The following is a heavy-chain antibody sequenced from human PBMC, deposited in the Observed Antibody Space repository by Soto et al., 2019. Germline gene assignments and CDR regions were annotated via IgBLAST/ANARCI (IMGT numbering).Heavy chain of an antibody. CDR2: IIPILGIA. J-gene: IGHJ4*02. CDR3: ARSPYYYDSSGYVDY. Sequence: QVQLVQSGAEVKKPGSSVKVSCKASGGTFSSYTISWVRQAPGQGLEWMGRIIPILGIANYAQKFQGRVTIXXDXSXXTAYMELSSLRSEDTAVYYCARSPYYYDSSGYVDYWGQGTLVTVSS. D-gene: IGHD3-22*01. CDR1: GGTFSSYT. V-gene: IGHV1-69*02.